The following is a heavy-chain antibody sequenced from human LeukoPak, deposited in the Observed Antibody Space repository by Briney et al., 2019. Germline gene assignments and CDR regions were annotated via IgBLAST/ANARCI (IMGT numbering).Heavy chain of an antibody. CDR3: ARDKYCSNSYCPASWFDP. D-gene: IGHD2-15*01. V-gene: IGHV3-7*01. J-gene: IGHJ5*02. CDR2: IKQDGSEK. CDR1: GFTFSSYW. Sequence: QTGGSLRLSCAASGFTFSSYWMSWVRQAPGKGLEWVANIKQDGSEKHYVDSVKGRFAISRDNTENSLHLQMNSLRVEDTAVYYCARDKYCSNSYCPASWFDPWGQGTLVTVSS.